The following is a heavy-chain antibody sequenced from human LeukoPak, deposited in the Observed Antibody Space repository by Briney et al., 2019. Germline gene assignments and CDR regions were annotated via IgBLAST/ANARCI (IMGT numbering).Heavy chain of an antibody. CDR2: ISSSSSYI. V-gene: IGHV3-21*01. J-gene: IGHJ4*02. D-gene: IGHD6-13*01. CDR3: ARTAAAAVFDY. Sequence: GGSLRLSCAASGFTFSTYSMNWLRLAPGKGLEWVSSISSSSSYIYYADSVKGRFTISRDNAKNSLYLQMNSLRAEDTAVYYCARTAAAAVFDYWGQGTLVTVSS. CDR1: GFTFSTYS.